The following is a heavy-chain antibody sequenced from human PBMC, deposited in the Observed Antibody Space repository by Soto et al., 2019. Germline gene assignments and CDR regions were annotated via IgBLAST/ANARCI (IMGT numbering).Heavy chain of an antibody. CDR2: ISYDGSNK. Sequence: QVQLVESGGGVVQPGRSLRLSCAASGFTFSSYGMHWVRQAPGKGLEWVAVISYDGSNKYYADSVKGRFTISRDNSKNTRHLQMTSRRAEDTAVYYCANGDSVTMVRGVPDAFDIWGQGTMVTVSS. D-gene: IGHD3-10*01. CDR3: ANGDSVTMVRGVPDAFDI. CDR1: GFTFSSYG. V-gene: IGHV3-30*18. J-gene: IGHJ3*02.